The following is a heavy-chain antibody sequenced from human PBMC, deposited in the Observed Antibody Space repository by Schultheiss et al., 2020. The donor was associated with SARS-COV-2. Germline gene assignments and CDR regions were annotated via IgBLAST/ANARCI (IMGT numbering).Heavy chain of an antibody. CDR2: IYPGDSDT. J-gene: IGHJ4*02. V-gene: IGHV5-51*01. Sequence: GGSLRLSCKGSGNSFTSYWIGWVRQMPGKGLEWMGIIYPGDSDTRYSPSFQGQVTISADKSISTAYLQWSSLKASDTAMYYCARPEVGATSPFDYWGQGTLVTVSS. D-gene: IGHD1-26*01. CDR1: GNSFTSYW. CDR3: ARPEVGATSPFDY.